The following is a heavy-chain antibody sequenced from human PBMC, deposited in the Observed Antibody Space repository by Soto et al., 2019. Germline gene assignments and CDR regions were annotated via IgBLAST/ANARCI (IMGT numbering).Heavy chain of an antibody. CDR3: ARDLRCSGGSSYSPVEY. CDR1: VFTFSSYW. D-gene: IGHD2-15*01. V-gene: IGHV3-74*01. CDR2: INSDGSST. Sequence: VGSLRLSCAASVFTFSSYWMHCVRQAPGKWLVWVSRINSDGSSTSYADSVKGRFTISRDNAKNTLYLQMNSPRAEDTAVYYCARDLRCSGGSSYSPVEYWGQGTLVNVS. J-gene: IGHJ4*02.